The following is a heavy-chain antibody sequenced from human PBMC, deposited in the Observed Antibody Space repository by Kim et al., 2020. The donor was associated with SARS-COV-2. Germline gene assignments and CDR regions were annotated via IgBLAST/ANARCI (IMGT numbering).Heavy chain of an antibody. J-gene: IGHJ6*02. CDR3: ARGAEEVTLGYYYYGMDV. V-gene: IGHV4-31*03. CDR2: IYYSGST. Sequence: SQTLSLTCTVSGGSISSGGYYWSWIRQHPGKGLEWIGYIYYSGSTYYNPSLKSRVTISVDTSKNQFSLKLSSVTAADTTVYYCARGAEEVTLGYYYYGMDVWGQGTTVTVSS. CDR1: GGSISSGGYY. D-gene: IGHD2-21*02.